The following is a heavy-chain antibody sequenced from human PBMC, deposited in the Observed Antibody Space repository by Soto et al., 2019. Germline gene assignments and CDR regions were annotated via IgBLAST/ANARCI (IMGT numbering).Heavy chain of an antibody. V-gene: IGHV3-48*02. Sequence: LSLTCAASGFTFSSYSMNWVRQAPGKGLEWVSYISSSSSTIYYADSVKGRFTISRDNAKNSLYLQMNSLRDEDTAVYYCARDSYYDFWSGSTYYYGMDVWGQGTTVTVSS. CDR1: GFTFSSYS. D-gene: IGHD3-3*01. J-gene: IGHJ6*02. CDR2: ISSSSSTI. CDR3: ARDSYYDFWSGSTYYYGMDV.